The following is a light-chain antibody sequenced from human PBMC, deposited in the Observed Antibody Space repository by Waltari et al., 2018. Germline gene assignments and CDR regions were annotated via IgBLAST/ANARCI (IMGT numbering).Light chain of an antibody. Sequence: SYELSQPPSVSVSPGQTARITCSGDKLGDKYACWYQQKPGQSPLLVIYQDDKRRSGIPERFSGSNSGNTATLTISETQAMDEADYYCQAWDDTTMVFGGGTKLTVL. J-gene: IGLJ2*01. CDR1: KLGDKY. V-gene: IGLV3-1*01. CDR2: QDD. CDR3: QAWDDTTMV.